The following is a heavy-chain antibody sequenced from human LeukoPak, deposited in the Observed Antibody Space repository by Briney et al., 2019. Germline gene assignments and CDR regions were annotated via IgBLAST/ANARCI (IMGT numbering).Heavy chain of an antibody. V-gene: IGHV3-21*04. Sequence: ETLSLTCIVSGGSISSYYWSWIRQPPGKGLEWVSSISSSSSYIYYADSVKGRFTISRDNSKNTLYLQMNSLRAEDTAVYYCARDPGLPNGMDVWGQGTTVTVSS. J-gene: IGHJ6*02. CDR3: ARDPGLPNGMDV. D-gene: IGHD5-18*01. CDR1: GGSISSYY. CDR2: ISSSSSYI.